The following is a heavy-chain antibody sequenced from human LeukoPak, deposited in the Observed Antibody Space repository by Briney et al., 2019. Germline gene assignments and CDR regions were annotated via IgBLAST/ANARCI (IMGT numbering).Heavy chain of an antibody. CDR2: ISGSGGST. CDR1: GFPFSSYA. CDR3: ARPPESSMLVVAK. V-gene: IGHV3-23*01. D-gene: IGHD3-22*01. J-gene: IGHJ3*01. Sequence: GGSLRLSCEASGFPFSSYAMNWVRQAPGKGLEWVSTISGSGGSTYYADSVKGRFTISRDKSKNTVYLQMNSLRAEDTAVYYCARPPESSMLVVAKWGQGTMVTVSS.